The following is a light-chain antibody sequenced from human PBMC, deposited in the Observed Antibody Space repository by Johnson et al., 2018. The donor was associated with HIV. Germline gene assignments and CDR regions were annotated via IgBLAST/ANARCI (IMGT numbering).Light chain of an antibody. CDR2: EKN. Sequence: QSVLTQPPSVSAAPGQKVTISCSGSSSNIGNNYVSWYQQLPGTAPKLLIYEKNKRPSGIPDRFSASKSGTSATLGLTGLKTGDEADYYCGTWDSSLIAGGVFGTGTNVTVL. V-gene: IGLV1-51*02. J-gene: IGLJ1*01. CDR3: GTWDSSLIAGGV. CDR1: SSNIGNNY.